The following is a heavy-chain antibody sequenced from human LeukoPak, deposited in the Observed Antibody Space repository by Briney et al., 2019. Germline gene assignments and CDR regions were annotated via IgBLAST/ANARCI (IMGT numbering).Heavy chain of an antibody. D-gene: IGHD3-22*01. J-gene: IGHJ4*02. V-gene: IGHV4-38-2*01. CDR3: ARHESGYDSSGYYDFDY. CDR2: IYHSGST. CDR1: GYSISSGYY. Sequence: PSETLSLTCAVSGYSISSGYYWGWIRQPPGKGLEWIGSIYHSGSTYYNPSLKSRVTISVDTSKNQFSLKLCSVTAADTAVYYCARHESGYDSSGYYDFDYWGQGTLGTVSS.